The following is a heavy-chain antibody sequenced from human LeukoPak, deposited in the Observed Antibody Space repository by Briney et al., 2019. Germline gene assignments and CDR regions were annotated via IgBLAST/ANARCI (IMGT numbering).Heavy chain of an antibody. Sequence: SETLSLTCAVYGGSFSGYYWSWIRQPPGKGLEWIGEINHSGSTNYNPSLKSRVTISVDTSKNQFSLKLSSVTAADTAVYYCARGVLRYFDWLHRGYFFDYWGQGTLVTVSS. CDR2: INHSGST. CDR3: ARGVLRYFDWLHRGYFFDY. CDR1: GGSFSGYY. J-gene: IGHJ4*02. D-gene: IGHD3-9*01. V-gene: IGHV4-34*01.